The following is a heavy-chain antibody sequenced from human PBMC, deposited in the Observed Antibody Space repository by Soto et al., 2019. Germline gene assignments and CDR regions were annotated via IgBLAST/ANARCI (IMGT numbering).Heavy chain of an antibody. CDR3: ARVQYPYDAFDI. CDR2: IYTSGST. J-gene: IGHJ3*02. D-gene: IGHD4-4*01. CDR1: RGSISSYY. V-gene: IGHV4-4*07. Sequence: QVQLQESGPGLVKPSETLSLPCTVSRGSISSYYWSWIRQHAGKGLAWIGRIYTSGSTNYNPSLKSRVTMSGDTSKNHFSLKLSSVTVADTAVYSCARVQYPYDAFDIWGQGTMVPVSS.